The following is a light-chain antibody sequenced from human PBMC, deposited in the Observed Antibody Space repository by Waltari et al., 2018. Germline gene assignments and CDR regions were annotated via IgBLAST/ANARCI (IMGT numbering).Light chain of an antibody. CDR3: HQYGRSPPWT. CDR2: DAS. J-gene: IGKJ1*01. V-gene: IGKV3-20*01. Sequence: EIVLTQSPGTLSLSPGERATLPCRARPRVSSTTLAWYQQKPGKAPRLIIYDASSRATGIPDRFSGSGSGTDFTLTISRLEPEDFAVYYCHQYGRSPPWTFGQGTKVEIK. CDR1: PRVSSTT.